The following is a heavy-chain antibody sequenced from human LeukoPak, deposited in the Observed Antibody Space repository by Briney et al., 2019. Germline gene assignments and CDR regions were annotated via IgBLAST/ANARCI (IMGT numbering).Heavy chain of an antibody. J-gene: IGHJ3*02. Sequence: SETLSLTCDVSGYSISSGYYWGWIRQPPGKGLEWIGSIYHSGSTYYNPSLKSRVTISVDTSKNQFSLKLSSVTADDTAVYYCARNGGSAFDIWGQGTMVAVSS. CDR3: ARNGGSAFDI. CDR1: GYSISSGYY. D-gene: IGHD3-16*01. CDR2: IYHSGST. V-gene: IGHV4-38-2*01.